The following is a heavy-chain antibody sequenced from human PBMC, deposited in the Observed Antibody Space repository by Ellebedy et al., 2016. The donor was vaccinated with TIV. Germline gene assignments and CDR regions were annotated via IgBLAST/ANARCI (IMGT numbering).Heavy chain of an antibody. CDR3: AREEGGYQPFDY. CDR1: GFTFSTYA. J-gene: IGHJ4*02. D-gene: IGHD1-26*01. V-gene: IGHV3-30*04. CDR2: ISPDGNSK. Sequence: GGSLRLSXEASGFTFSTYAIHWVRQAPGKGLEWAAVISPDGNSKYYANSVTGRFTVSRDNSKNTLYLQMNNLRLEDTAVYYCAREEGGYQPFDYWGQGARVTVSS.